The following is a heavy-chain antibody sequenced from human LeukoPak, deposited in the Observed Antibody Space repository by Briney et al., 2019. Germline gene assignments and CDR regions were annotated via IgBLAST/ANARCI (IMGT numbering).Heavy chain of an antibody. D-gene: IGHD3-9*01. V-gene: IGHV3-15*01. CDR1: GFTFSNAW. CDR2: IKSKTDGRTT. J-gene: IGHJ4*02. Sequence: GGSLRLSCAASGFTFSNAWMSWVRQAPGKGLEWVGRIKSKTDGRTTDYAAPVKGRFTISRDDSKNTLYLQMNSLRAEDTAVYYCARTYNIRYFDTWGQGTLVTVSS. CDR3: ARTYNIRYFDT.